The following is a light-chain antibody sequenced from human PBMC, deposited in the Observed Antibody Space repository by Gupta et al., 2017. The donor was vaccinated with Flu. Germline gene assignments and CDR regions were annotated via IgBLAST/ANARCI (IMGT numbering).Light chain of an antibody. CDR3: QQYNSFSWT. V-gene: IGKV1-5*03. J-gene: IGKJ1*01. CDR1: QSVSRS. Sequence: DIQMTQSPATLSASVGDRVTITCRASQSVSRSLAWYQQKPGKAPKPLIYRASTLESGVPSRFSGSGSGTEFTLTISSLQPDDFATYYCQQYNSFSWTFGQGTEVEIK. CDR2: RAS.